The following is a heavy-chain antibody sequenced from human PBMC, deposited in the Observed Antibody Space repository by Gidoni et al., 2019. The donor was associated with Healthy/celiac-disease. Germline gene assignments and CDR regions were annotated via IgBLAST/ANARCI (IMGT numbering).Heavy chain of an antibody. CDR1: GFTFSSYG. CDR2: IWYDGSNK. CDR3: ARARTRYCSGGSCLQYNWFDP. Sequence: QVQLVESGGGVVQPGRSLRLSCAASGFTFSSYGMHWVRQAPGKGLEWVAVIWYDGSNKYYADSVKGRFTISRDNSKNTLYLQMNSLRAEDTAVYYCARARTRYCSGGSCLQYNWFDPWGQGTLVTVSS. D-gene: IGHD2-15*01. V-gene: IGHV3-33*01. J-gene: IGHJ5*02.